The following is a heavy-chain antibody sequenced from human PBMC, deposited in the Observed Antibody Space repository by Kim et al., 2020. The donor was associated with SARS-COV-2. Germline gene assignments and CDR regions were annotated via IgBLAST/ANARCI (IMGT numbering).Heavy chain of an antibody. Sequence: GGSLRLSCAASGFTFSNASMSWVRQAPGKGLEWVGLIKSKTDGGTTDYAAPVKGRFTISRDDSKNTLYLQMNSLKTEDTAVYYCTTDTDPTGCVWGQGTP. CDR3: TTDTDPTGCV. CDR2: IKSKTDGGTT. CDR1: GFTFSNAS. V-gene: IGHV3-15*01. J-gene: IGHJ6*02. D-gene: IGHD3-10*01.